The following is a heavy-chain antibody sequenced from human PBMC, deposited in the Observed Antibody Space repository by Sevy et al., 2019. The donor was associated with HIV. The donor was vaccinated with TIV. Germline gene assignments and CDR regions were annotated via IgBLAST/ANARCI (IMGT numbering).Heavy chain of an antibody. D-gene: IGHD3-16*01. CDR3: ARRGGLTDEGFDI. CDR2: ISNSTSYI. CDR1: GFTFISFT. J-gene: IGHJ3*02. V-gene: IGHV3-21*01. Sequence: GGSLRLSCAASGFTFISFTMNWVRQAPRKGLEWVSSISNSTSYIYYADSVKGRFTISRDNAKNALYLQMDSLRVEDAAVYYCARRGGLTDEGFDIWGQGTIVTVSS.